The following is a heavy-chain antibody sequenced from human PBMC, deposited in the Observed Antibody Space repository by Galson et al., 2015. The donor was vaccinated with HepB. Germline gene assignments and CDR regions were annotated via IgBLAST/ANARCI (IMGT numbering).Heavy chain of an antibody. CDR1: GGTFSHFA. Sequence: SVKVSCKASGGTFSHFAISWVRQAPGQGLEWVGGIIPALGVANYAQTFQGRVTISADTSTRTAYMELSSLRSEDTAVYFCARELGGSGDYYGTWGQGTLVTVSS. CDR2: IIPALGVA. CDR3: ARELGGSGDYYGT. V-gene: IGHV1-69*10. J-gene: IGHJ5*02. D-gene: IGHD3-10*01.